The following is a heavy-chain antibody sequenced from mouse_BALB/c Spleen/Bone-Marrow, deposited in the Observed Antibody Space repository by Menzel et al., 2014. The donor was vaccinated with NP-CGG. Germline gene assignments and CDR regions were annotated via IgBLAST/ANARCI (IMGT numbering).Heavy chain of an antibody. CDR2: ISSGSSTI. J-gene: IGHJ2*01. CDR3: ASSPYGYFDY. Sequence: EVQLVGSGGGLVQPGGSRKLSCAASGFTFSSFGMHWVRQAPEKGLEWVAYISSGSSTIYYADTVKGRFTISRDNPKNTLFLQMTSLRSEDTAMYYCASSPYGYFDYWGQGTTLTVSS. D-gene: IGHD1-1*01. CDR1: GFTFSSFG. V-gene: IGHV5-17*02.